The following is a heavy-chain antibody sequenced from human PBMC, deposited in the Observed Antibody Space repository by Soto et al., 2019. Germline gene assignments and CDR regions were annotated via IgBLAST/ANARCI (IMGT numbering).Heavy chain of an antibody. J-gene: IGHJ6*02. D-gene: IGHD1-1*01. V-gene: IGHV4-39*01. Sequence: SETLSLTCTVSGGSISSSSYYWGWIRQPPGKGLEWIGSIYYSGSTYYNPSLKSRVTISVDTSKNQFSLKLSSVTAADTAVYYCASRGTNYYYGMDAWGQGTTVTVSS. CDR1: GGSISSSSYY. CDR2: IYYSGST. CDR3: ASRGTNYYYGMDA.